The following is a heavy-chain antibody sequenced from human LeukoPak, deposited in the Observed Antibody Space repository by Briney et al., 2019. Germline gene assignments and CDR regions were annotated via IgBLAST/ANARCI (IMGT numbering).Heavy chain of an antibody. CDR2: IYHSGST. CDR3: ARHPGYYYYYMDV. Sequence: SETLSLTCTVSGYSISSGYYWGWIRQPPGKGLEWIGSIYHSGSTYYNPSLKSRVTISVDTSKNQFSLKLSSVTAADTAVYYCARHPGYYYYYMDVWGKGTTVTISS. J-gene: IGHJ6*03. V-gene: IGHV4-38-2*02. CDR1: GYSISSGYY.